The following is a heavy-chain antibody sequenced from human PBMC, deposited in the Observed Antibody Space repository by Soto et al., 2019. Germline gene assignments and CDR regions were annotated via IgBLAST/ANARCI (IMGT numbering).Heavy chain of an antibody. D-gene: IGHD5-18*01. J-gene: IGHJ6*02. CDR1: GGTFSSYA. CDR2: IIPIFGTA. V-gene: IGHV1-69*13. Sequence: SVKLSCKASGGTFSSYAISWVRQAPGQGLEWMGGIIPIFGTANYAQKFQGRVTITADESTSTAYMELSSLRSEDTAVYYCARDLIQRYPHYGKDVWGQGSTVTVSS. CDR3: ARDLIQRYPHYGKDV.